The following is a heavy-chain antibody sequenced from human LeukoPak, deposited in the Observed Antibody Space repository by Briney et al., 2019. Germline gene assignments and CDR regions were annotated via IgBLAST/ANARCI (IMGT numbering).Heavy chain of an antibody. CDR1: GFTFSSYW. CDR2: IKQDGSEK. D-gene: IGHD6-19*01. J-gene: IGHJ4*02. V-gene: IGHV3-7*03. CDR3: ASWPGGWYGEDS. Sequence: GGSLRLSCAVSGFTFSSYWMSWVRQAPGKGLEWVANIKQDGSEKYYVDSVKGRFTISRDTSKNTLYLQMNSLRAEDTAVYYCASWPGGWYGEDSWGQGTLVTVSS.